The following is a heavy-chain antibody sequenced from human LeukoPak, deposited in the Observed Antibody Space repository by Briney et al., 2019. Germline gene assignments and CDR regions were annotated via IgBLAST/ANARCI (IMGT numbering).Heavy chain of an antibody. V-gene: IGHV4-59*11. CDR3: ARLLDNDISGDPDTFDV. CDR2: VSYTGRT. CDR1: GGFLSGHY. J-gene: IGHJ3*01. Sequence: SETLSLTCTVSGGFLSGHYWSWIRQPPGKRLEWIGYVSYTGRTKNHPSLQSRFTISIDTSKSQFSLKLTSVTSADTDVYSCARLLDNDISGDPDTFDVWGQGTTVTVSP. D-gene: IGHD3-22*01.